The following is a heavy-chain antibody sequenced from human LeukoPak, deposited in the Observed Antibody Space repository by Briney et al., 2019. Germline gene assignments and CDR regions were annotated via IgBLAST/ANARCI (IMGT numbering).Heavy chain of an antibody. D-gene: IGHD3-22*01. V-gene: IGHV1-46*01. CDR3: ARGWDTVYYYDSSGYRPDWFDP. CDR2: INPSGGST. CDR1: GYTFTSYY. J-gene: IGHJ5*02. Sequence: GASVKVSCRASGYTFTSYYMHWVRQAPGQGLEWMGIINPSGGSTSYAQKFQGRVTMTRDTSTSTVYKELSSLRSEDTAVYYCARGWDTVYYYDSSGYRPDWFDPWGQGTLVTVSS.